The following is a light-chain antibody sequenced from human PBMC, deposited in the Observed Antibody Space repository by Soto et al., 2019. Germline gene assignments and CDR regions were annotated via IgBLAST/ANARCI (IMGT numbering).Light chain of an antibody. V-gene: IGKV3-15*01. CDR1: QSVSSN. CDR3: QQYNNWPSIT. Sequence: EIVMSQSPANLSVSPGERATRSCRASQSVSSNLAWYQQKPGQAPRLLIYGASTRATGIPARFSGSGSGTEFTLTISSLQSEDFAVYYCQQYNNWPSITFGQGTRLEIK. CDR2: GAS. J-gene: IGKJ5*01.